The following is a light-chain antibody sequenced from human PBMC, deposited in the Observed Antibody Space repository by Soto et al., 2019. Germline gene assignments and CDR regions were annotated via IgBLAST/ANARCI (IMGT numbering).Light chain of an antibody. J-gene: IGLJ2*01. CDR2: EVS. CDR3: SSYAGSNLV. CDR1: SSDVGGYNY. Sequence: QSVLTQPPSASGSPGQSVTISCTGTSSDVGGYNYVSWYQQHPGKAPKVMIYEVSKRPSGVPDRFSGSKSGYTASLTVSGLQAEDEADYYCSSYAGSNLVFGGVTQLTVL. V-gene: IGLV2-8*01.